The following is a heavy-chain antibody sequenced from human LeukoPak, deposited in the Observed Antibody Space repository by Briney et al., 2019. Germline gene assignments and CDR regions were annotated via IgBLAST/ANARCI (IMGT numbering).Heavy chain of an antibody. Sequence: SVKVSCKASGGTFSSYAISWVRQAPGQGLEWMGGIIPIFGTANYAQKFQGRVTITADESTSTAYMEPSSLRSEDTAVYYCARGRYCSGGSCYPAIDYYYGMDVWGQGTTVTVSS. CDR2: IIPIFGTA. CDR3: ARGRYCSGGSCYPAIDYYYGMDV. D-gene: IGHD2-15*01. V-gene: IGHV1-69*13. CDR1: GGTFSSYA. J-gene: IGHJ6*02.